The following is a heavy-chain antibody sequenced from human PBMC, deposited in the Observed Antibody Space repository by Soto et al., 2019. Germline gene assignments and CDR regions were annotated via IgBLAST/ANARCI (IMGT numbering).Heavy chain of an antibody. CDR3: ARDYYDSSGYVGYYFDY. CDR2: IIPIFGTA. Sequence: GPPVKVSCKASGGTFSSYAISWVRQAPGQGLEWMGGIIPIFGTANYAQKFQGRVTITADKSTSTAYMELSSLRSEDTAVYYCARDYYDSSGYVGYYFDYWGQGTLVTVSS. D-gene: IGHD3-22*01. V-gene: IGHV1-69*06. J-gene: IGHJ4*02. CDR1: GGTFSSYA.